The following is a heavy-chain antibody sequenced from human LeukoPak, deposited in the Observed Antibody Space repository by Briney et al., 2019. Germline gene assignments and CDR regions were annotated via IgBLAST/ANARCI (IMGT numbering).Heavy chain of an antibody. D-gene: IGHD2-21*02. V-gene: IGHV4-59*12. Sequence: PSETLSLTCTVSGDSISTYYWSWIRQAPGKGLEWIGYVYYTGSTNHNPSLRSRVTISVDTSKNQFSLKLSSVTAADTAVYYCARAPSCGGDCYSAIDYWGQGTLVTVSS. CDR1: GDSISTYY. CDR3: ARAPSCGGDCYSAIDY. J-gene: IGHJ4*02. CDR2: VYYTGST.